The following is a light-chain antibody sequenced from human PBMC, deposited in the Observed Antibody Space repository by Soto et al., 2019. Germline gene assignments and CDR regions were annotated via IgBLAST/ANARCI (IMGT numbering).Light chain of an antibody. CDR1: QSVSSNS. CDR3: QHYGDSPWT. J-gene: IGKJ1*01. V-gene: IGKV3-20*01. CDR2: GAS. Sequence: EIVLTQSPGTLSLSPGERATLSCRASQSVSSNSLAWYRQKPGQAPSLIIYGASTRATGIPDRFSGSGSGTDFTLTISRLEPGDFAVYYCQHYGDSPWTFGQGTKVEIK.